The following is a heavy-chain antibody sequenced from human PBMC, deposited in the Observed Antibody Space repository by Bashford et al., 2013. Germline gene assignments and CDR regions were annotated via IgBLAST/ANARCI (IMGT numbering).Heavy chain of an antibody. J-gene: IGHJ6*02. V-gene: IGHV1-24*01. Sequence: ASVKVSCKVSGYTLTELSMHWVRQAPGKGLEWMGGFDPEDGETIYAQKFQGRVTMTEDTSTDTAYMELSSLRSEDTAVYYCATGVSPWRYGSGSPTGGMDGLGPKGPRSPSP. CDR1: GYTLTELS. CDR2: FDPEDGET. CDR3: ATGVSPWRYGSGSPTGGMDG. D-gene: IGHD3-10*01.